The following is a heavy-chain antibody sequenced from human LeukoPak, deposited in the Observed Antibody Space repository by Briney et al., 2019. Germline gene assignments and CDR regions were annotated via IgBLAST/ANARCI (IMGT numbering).Heavy chain of an antibody. Sequence: GESLKISCQGSGSRFTSYWIGWVRQLPGKGLEWMGIIYPGDSDTRYSPSFQGQVTISADKSISTAYLQWSSLKASDTAMYYCARRSDLSSSWFFDYWGQGTLVTVSS. CDR2: IYPGDSDT. CDR1: GSRFTSYW. D-gene: IGHD6-13*01. J-gene: IGHJ4*02. CDR3: ARRSDLSSSWFFDY. V-gene: IGHV5-51*01.